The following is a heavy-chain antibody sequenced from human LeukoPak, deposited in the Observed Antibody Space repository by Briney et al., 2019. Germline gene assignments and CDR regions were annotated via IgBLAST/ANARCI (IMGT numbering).Heavy chain of an antibody. J-gene: IGHJ4*02. CDR1: GFTFSSYA. Sequence: PGGSLRLSCAASGFTFSSYAMSWVRQAPGKGLEWVSAISGSGGSTYYADSVKGRFTISRDNSKNTLYLQMNSLRAEDTAVYYCAKDSDYYGSGSYCVGGDYWGQGTLVTVSS. CDR2: ISGSGGST. V-gene: IGHV3-23*01. D-gene: IGHD3-10*01. CDR3: AKDSDYYGSGSYCVGGDY.